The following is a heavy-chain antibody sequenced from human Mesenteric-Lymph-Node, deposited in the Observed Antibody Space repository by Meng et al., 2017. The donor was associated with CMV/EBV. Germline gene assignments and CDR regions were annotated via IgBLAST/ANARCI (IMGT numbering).Heavy chain of an antibody. Sequence: ETLSLTCAASGFTFSSYSMNWVRQAPGKGLEWVSSISSSSSYIYYADSVKGRFTISRDNAKNSLYLQMNSLRAEDTAVYYCAREDGYCSSTSCYTYYYGMDVWGQGTTVTVSS. CDR2: ISSSSSYI. CDR1: GFTFSSYS. D-gene: IGHD2-2*02. CDR3: AREDGYCSSTSCYTYYYGMDV. V-gene: IGHV3-21*01. J-gene: IGHJ6*02.